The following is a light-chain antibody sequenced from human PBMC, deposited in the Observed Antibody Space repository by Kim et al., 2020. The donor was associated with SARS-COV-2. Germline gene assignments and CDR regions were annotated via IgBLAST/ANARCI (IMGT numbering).Light chain of an antibody. V-gene: IGLV2-14*04. CDR2: YVT. J-gene: IGLJ1*01. CDR3: TSYTTSTTVV. CDR1: SSDIGAYNY. Sequence: GQSITISCIGTSSDIGAYNYVSWYQQPPGKTPNLIRYYVTTRASGVSNRFSGSKSGNTASLAISGLQAEDEGYYYCTSYTTSTTVVLGTGTKVTVL.